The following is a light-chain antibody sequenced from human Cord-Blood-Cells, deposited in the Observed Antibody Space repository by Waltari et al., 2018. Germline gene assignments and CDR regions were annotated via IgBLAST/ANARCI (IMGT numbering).Light chain of an antibody. Sequence: DIQMTQSPSTLSASVGDRFTITCRASQSISSWLAWYQQKPGKAPKLLIYKASSLESGVPSRFSGSGSGTEFTLTISSLQPDDFATYYCQQYNSGTFGQGTKVEIK. V-gene: IGKV1-5*03. CDR1: QSISSW. CDR3: QQYNSGT. J-gene: IGKJ1*01. CDR2: KAS.